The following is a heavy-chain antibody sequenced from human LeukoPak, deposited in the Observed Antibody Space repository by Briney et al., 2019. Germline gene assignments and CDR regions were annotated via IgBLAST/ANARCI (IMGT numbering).Heavy chain of an antibody. D-gene: IGHD6-13*01. CDR3: ARAAAYNLDY. Sequence: GSLTLSCAASGFTVSNYYMSWVRQAPGKGLEWIGEIYHSGSTNYNPSLKSRVTISVDKSKSHFSLNVNSVTAADTAVYYCARAAAYNLDYWGQGILVTVSS. J-gene: IGHJ4*02. V-gene: IGHV4-4*02. CDR2: IYHSGST. CDR1: GFTVSNYY.